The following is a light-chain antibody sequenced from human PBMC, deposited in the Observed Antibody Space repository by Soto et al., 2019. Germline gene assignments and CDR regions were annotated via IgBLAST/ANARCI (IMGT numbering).Light chain of an antibody. CDR3: QQADSFPLT. CDR2: GAS. J-gene: IGKJ4*01. CDR1: QDISTL. Sequence: DIQMTQSQSSVSPPIGDTVTITCRASQDISTLLAWYQQKPGKAPKLLIYGASTLESGVPSRFSGRGSGTDFTRTLSSLQPEDFEPYFCQQADSFPLTFGGGAKVQIK. V-gene: IGKV1D-12*01.